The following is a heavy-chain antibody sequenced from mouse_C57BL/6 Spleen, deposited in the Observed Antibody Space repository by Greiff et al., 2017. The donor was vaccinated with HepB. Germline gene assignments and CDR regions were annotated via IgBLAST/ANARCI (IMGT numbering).Heavy chain of an antibody. V-gene: IGHV1-42*01. J-gene: IGHJ2*01. CDR1: GYSFTGYY. D-gene: IGHD3-2*02. CDR2: INPSTGGT. Sequence: EVKLQESGPELVKPGASVKISCKASGYSFTGYYMNWVKQSPEKSLEWIGEINPSTGGTTYNQKFKAKATLTVDKSSSTAYMQLKSLTSEDSAVYYCALDSSGYDYWGQGTTLTVSS. CDR3: ALDSSGYDY.